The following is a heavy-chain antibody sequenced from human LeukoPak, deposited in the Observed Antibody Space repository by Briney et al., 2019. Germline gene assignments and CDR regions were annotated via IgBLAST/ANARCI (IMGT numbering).Heavy chain of an antibody. CDR2: ISGSGGST. Sequence: GGSLRLSCAASGFTLSSYAMSWVRQAPGKGLEWVSAISGSGGSTYYADSVKGRFTISRDNSKNSLYLQMNSLRTEDTALYYCAKTAGVTTRYYFDYWGQGTLVTVSS. D-gene: IGHD4-17*01. V-gene: IGHV3-23*01. CDR3: AKTAGVTTRYYFDY. CDR1: GFTLSSYA. J-gene: IGHJ4*02.